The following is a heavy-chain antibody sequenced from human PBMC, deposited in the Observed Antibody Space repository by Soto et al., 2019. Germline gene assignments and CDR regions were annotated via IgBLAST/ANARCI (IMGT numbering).Heavy chain of an antibody. CDR2: ISYSGST. D-gene: IGHD3-22*01. V-gene: IGHV4-59*01. J-gene: IGHJ4*02. Sequence: SETLSLTCTVSGGSISSYYWNWIRQSPGKGLEGIGYISYSGSTNYNPSLKGRVTITTDTPKNQFSLKLSSVTAADTAVYYCARVVYDSSGYGFFDYWGQGTLVTVSS. CDR3: ARVVYDSSGYGFFDY. CDR1: GGSISSYY.